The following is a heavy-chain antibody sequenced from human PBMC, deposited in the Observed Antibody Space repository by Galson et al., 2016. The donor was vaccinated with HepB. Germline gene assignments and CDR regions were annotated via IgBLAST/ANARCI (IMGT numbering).Heavy chain of an antibody. CDR2: SYYSGGP. Sequence: QVQLQESGPGLMKPSETLSLTCTVPGGSISSYYWSWIRQPPGKGRAWVGYSYYSGGPNYNPSLKSRVTISVDTSKNQFSLNLTSVTAADTAVYYCARLGVVGAKYDYWGQGTLVTVSS. V-gene: IGHV4-59*01. D-gene: IGHD1-26*01. J-gene: IGHJ4*02. CDR1: GGSISSYY. CDR3: ARLGVVGAKYDY.